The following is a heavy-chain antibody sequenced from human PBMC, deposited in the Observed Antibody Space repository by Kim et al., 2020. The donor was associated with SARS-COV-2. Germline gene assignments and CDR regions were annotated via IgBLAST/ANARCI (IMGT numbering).Heavy chain of an antibody. CDR1: TSNFWDVR. J-gene: IGHJ6*02. CDR3: SKDGAPYFSAMDV. Sequence: ASVKVSCKDSTSNFWDVRLNWVRQAPGQGLEWMGWIGTDSGNSKSAQKFQGRLTMTMDTSTNTAYLELKNLTSDDTAEYYCSKDGAPYFSAMDVWGQGTAVTVSS. CDR2: IGTDSGNS. V-gene: IGHV1-18*01. D-gene: IGHD3-9*01.